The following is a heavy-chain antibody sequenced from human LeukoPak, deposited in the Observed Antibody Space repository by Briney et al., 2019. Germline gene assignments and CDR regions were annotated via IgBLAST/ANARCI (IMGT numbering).Heavy chain of an antibody. J-gene: IGHJ4*02. CDR3: ARVMGIAVAGLGV. D-gene: IGHD6-19*01. CDR2: IYYSGST. V-gene: IGHV4-59*01. CDR1: GGSISSYY. Sequence: SETLSLTCTVSGGSISSYYWSWIRQPPGKGLEWIGYIYYSGSTNYNPSLKSRVTISVDTSKNQFSLKLSSVTAADTAVYYCARVMGIAVAGLGVWGQGTLVTVSS.